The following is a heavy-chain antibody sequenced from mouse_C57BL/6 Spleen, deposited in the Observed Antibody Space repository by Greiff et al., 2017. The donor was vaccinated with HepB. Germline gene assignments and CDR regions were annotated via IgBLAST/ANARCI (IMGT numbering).Heavy chain of an antibody. V-gene: IGHV1-52*01. Sequence: VQLQQPGAELVRPGSSVKLSCKASGYTFTSYWMHWVKQRPIQGLEWIGNIDPSDSETHYNQKFKDKATLTVDKSSSTAYMQLSSLTSEDSAVYYCARKTDYGSSPWYFDVWGTGTTVTVSS. CDR2: IDPSDSET. CDR3: ARKTDYGSSPWYFDV. J-gene: IGHJ1*03. D-gene: IGHD1-1*01. CDR1: GYTFTSYW.